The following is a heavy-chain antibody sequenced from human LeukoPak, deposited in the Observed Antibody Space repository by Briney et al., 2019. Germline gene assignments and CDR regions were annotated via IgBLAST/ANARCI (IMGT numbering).Heavy chain of an antibody. J-gene: IGHJ4*02. D-gene: IGHD5-12*01. Sequence: SGGSLRLSCAASGFTFSSYSMNWVRQAPGNELKWLLYISSGGETIVYADSVKDRFTSSRDNAKNSLYLHMSSLRAEDTAVYFCARDYNGGSSGYLRSYFDHWGQGSLVTVSS. CDR3: ARDYNGGSSGYLRSYFDH. CDR1: GFTFSSYS. V-gene: IGHV3-48*04. CDR2: ISSGGETI.